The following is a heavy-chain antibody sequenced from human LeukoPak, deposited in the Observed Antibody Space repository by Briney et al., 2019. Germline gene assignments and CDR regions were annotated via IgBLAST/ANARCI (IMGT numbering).Heavy chain of an antibody. Sequence: PSETLSLTCAVYGGSFSGYYWSWIRQPPGKGLEWIWEINHSGSTNYNPSLKSRVTISVDTSKHQLSLKLSSVTAADTAVYYCARGSGSGSYPMDVWGKGTTVTVSS. D-gene: IGHD3-10*01. CDR2: INHSGST. CDR1: GGSFSGYY. V-gene: IGHV4-34*01. J-gene: IGHJ6*04. CDR3: ARGSGSGSYPMDV.